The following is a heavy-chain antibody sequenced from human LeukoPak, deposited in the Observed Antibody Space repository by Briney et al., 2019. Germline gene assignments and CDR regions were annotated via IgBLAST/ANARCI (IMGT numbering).Heavy chain of an antibody. J-gene: IGHJ3*02. CDR3: VGEKSFFGEAI. Sequence: SETLSLTCNVSGGSITTYYWNWVRQPPGKGLEWIGHMFYSGATSYNPSLKSRVAISVDTFKSQVSLKVTSVTAADTVVYYCVGEKSFFGEAIWSQGTLVTVSS. CDR2: MFYSGAT. D-gene: IGHD3-10*01. V-gene: IGHV4-59*01. CDR1: GGSITTYY.